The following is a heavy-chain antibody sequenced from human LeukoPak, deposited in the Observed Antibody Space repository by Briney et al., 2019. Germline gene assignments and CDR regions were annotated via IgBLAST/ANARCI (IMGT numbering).Heavy chain of an antibody. J-gene: IGHJ4*02. Sequence: ASVKVSCKASGGTFSSYAISWVRQAPGQGLEWMGRIIPILGIANYAQRFRGRVTITADKSTSTAYMELSSLRSEDTAVYYRARQGYYDSSGYPSADFDYWGQGTLVTVSS. CDR1: GGTFSSYA. CDR3: ARQGYYDSSGYPSADFDY. CDR2: IIPILGIA. D-gene: IGHD3-22*01. V-gene: IGHV1-69*04.